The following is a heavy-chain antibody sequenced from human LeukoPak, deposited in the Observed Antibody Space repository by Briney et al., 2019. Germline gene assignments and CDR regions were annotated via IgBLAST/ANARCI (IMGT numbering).Heavy chain of an antibody. J-gene: IGHJ4*02. CDR3: TRTYYDILTGYYMDRYFDY. CDR1: GYTFTSYG. D-gene: IGHD3-9*01. CDR2: ISAYNGNT. Sequence: ASVKVSCKASGYTFTSYGISWVRQAPGQGLEWMGWISAYNGNTNYAQKLQGRVTMTTDTYTSTAYMELRSLRSDVTAVYYCTRTYYDILTGYYMDRYFDYWGQGTLVTVSS. V-gene: IGHV1-18*01.